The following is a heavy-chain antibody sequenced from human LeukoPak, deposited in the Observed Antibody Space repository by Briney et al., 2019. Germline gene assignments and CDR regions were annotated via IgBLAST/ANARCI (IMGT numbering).Heavy chain of an antibody. J-gene: IGHJ4*02. CDR2: ISGDGGST. V-gene: IGHV3-23*01. D-gene: IGHD1-1*01. Sequence: GGSLRLSCAASGFTFSSYGVSWVRQAPGKGLEWVSTISGDGGSTYYADSVRGRFTISRDNRKNTMSLQMNSLRVEDTAVYYCARRVTGTDEGFDFWGQGTLVTVSS. CDR1: GFTFSSYG. CDR3: ARRVTGTDEGFDF.